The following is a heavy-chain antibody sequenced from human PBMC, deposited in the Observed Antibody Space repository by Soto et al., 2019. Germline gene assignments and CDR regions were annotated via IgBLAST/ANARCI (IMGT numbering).Heavy chain of an antibody. CDR3: ASRYCSGGSCYYPYDAFDI. J-gene: IGHJ3*02. CDR1: GGSISSSSYY. D-gene: IGHD2-15*01. V-gene: IGHV4-39*01. CDR2: IYYSGST. Sequence: QLQLQESGPGLVKPSGTLSLTCTVSGGSISSSSYYWGWIRQPPGKGLEWIGCIYYSGSTYYNPALKSRVTISVDTSKNQFSLKLSSVTAADTAVYYCASRYCSGGSCYYPYDAFDIWGQGTMVTVSS.